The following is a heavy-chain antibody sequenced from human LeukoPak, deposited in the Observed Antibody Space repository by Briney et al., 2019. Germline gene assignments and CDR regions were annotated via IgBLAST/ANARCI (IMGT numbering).Heavy chain of an antibody. V-gene: IGHV3-48*03. CDR2: ITSSGSTI. J-gene: IGHJ4*02. CDR1: GFTFSRYE. CDR3: ARVLAIVRGVIDY. D-gene: IGHD3-10*01. Sequence: GGSLRLSCAASGFTFSRYEMNWVRQAPGKGLEWVSYITSSGSTIYYADSVKGRFTISRDNSKNTLYLQMNSLRAEDTAVYYCARVLAIVRGVIDYWGQGTLVTVS.